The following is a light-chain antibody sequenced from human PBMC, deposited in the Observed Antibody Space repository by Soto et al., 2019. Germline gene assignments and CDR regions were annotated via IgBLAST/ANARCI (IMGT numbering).Light chain of an antibody. J-gene: IGLJ1*01. Sequence: QSVLTQPPSVSWAPGQRVTISCTGSSSNIGANYDVHWYQQLPGTAPKFLIYSNTNRPSGVPDRFSGSKSGTSASLAITGLQAEDEADYYCQSYDSSLSGYVFGTGTKLTVL. CDR3: QSYDSSLSGYV. CDR1: SSNIGANYD. CDR2: SNT. V-gene: IGLV1-40*01.